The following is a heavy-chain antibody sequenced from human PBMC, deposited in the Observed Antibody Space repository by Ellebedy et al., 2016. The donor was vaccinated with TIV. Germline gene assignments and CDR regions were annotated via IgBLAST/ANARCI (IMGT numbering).Heavy chain of an antibody. Sequence: PGGSLRLSCAASGFTFSNYAMGWVRQAPGEGLEWVSTISTGGATYYADSVRGRFTISRDNARNSLYLQMNTLRAEDTAVYYCARLATRDDVFDIWGRGTMLTVSS. J-gene: IGHJ3*02. CDR2: ISTGGAT. CDR1: GFTFSNYA. V-gene: IGHV3-69-1*01. D-gene: IGHD3-3*02. CDR3: ARLATRDDVFDI.